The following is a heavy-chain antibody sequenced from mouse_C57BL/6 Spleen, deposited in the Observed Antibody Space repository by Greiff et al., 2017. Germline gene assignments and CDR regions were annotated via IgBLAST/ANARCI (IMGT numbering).Heavy chain of an antibody. CDR2: ILPGSGST. Sequence: QVQLKQSGAELMKPGASVKLSCKATGYTFTGYWIAWVKQRPGHGLEWIGEILPGSGSTNYNEKFKGKATFTADTSSNTAYMHLSCLTTDGSAIYYCASSYYGSRGFAYWGQGTLVTVSA. CDR1: GYTFTGYW. V-gene: IGHV1-9*01. CDR3: ASSYYGSRGFAY. D-gene: IGHD1-1*01. J-gene: IGHJ3*01.